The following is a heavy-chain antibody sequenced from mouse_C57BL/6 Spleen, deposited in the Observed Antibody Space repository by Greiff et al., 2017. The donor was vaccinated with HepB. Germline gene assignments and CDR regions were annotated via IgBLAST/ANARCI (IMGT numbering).Heavy chain of an antibody. CDR1: GYTFTDYE. CDR3: TRWRLDYYYGSSLDY. CDR2: IDPETGGT. J-gene: IGHJ2*01. Sequence: VQVVESGAELVRPGASVTLSCKASGYTFTDYEMHWVKQTPVHGLEWIGAIDPETGGTAYNQKFKGKAILTADKSSSTAYMELRSLTSEDSAVYYCTRWRLDYYYGSSLDYWGQGTTLTVSS. V-gene: IGHV1-15*01. D-gene: IGHD1-1*01.